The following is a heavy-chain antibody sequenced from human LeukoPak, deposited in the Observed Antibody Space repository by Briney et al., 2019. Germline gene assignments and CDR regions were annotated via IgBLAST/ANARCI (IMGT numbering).Heavy chain of an antibody. D-gene: IGHD3-22*01. CDR3: ARDPYYDSSGRGKWFDP. Sequence: GGSLRLSCAASGFTFSSYAMSWVRQAPGKGLEWVSAISGSGGSTYYADSVKGRFTISRDNSKNSLYLQMNSLRAEDTAVYYCARDPYYDSSGRGKWFDPWGQGTLVTVSS. V-gene: IGHV3-23*01. CDR1: GFTFSSYA. J-gene: IGHJ5*02. CDR2: ISGSGGST.